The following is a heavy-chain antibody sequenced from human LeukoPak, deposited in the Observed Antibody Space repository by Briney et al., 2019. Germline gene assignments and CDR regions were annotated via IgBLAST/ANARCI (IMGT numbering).Heavy chain of an antibody. CDR3: AKVSKQWPDGYSDF. J-gene: IGHJ4*02. D-gene: IGHD6-19*01. Sequence: PGGSLRLSCAASGFTFIIYAMTWVRQAPGKGLEWVSGIYGSGQTTYYADSVKGRFTISRDNSKNTLYLQMSSLRLGDTAVYYCAKVSKQWPDGYSDFWGQGALVTVSS. CDR2: IYGSGQTT. CDR1: GFTFIIYA. V-gene: IGHV3-23*01.